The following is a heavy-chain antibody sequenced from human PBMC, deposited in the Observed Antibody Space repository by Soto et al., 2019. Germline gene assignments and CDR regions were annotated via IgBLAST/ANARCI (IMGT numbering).Heavy chain of an antibody. CDR2: ISAYNGNT. CDR3: ARDIVATIIDCSGGSCYDNFDY. J-gene: IGHJ4*02. CDR1: GYTFTSYG. D-gene: IGHD2-15*01. Sequence: ASVKVSCKASGYTFTSYGISWVRQAPGQGLEWMGWISAYNGNTNYAQKLQGRVTMTTDTSTSTAYMELRSLRSDDTAVYYCARDIVATIIDCSGGSCYDNFDYWGQGTLVNVSS. V-gene: IGHV1-18*01.